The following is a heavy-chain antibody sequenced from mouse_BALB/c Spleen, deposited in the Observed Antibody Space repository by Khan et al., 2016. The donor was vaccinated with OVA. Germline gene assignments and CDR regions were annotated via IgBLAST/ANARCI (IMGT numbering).Heavy chain of an antibody. D-gene: IGHD1-1*02. CDR3: VRGGGKSRFAY. CDR2: ISTYYDNA. V-gene: IGHV1S137*01. Sequence: QVQLKQSGAELVRPGVSVKISCKGSGYTFTDFVMHWMKQRPAKSLEWLGVISTYYDNADYNHKFRDKATMTVDKSSSTAYMELTGLTSEDSAIYYCVRGGGKSRFAYWGQGTLVTVSA. J-gene: IGHJ3*01. CDR1: GYTFTDFV.